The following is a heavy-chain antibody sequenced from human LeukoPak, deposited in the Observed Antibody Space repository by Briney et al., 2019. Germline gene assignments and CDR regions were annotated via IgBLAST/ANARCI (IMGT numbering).Heavy chain of an antibody. Sequence: GGSLRLSCAASGFTFRSYGMHGVRQAPGKGLEWVAVIWYDGSNQYYTDSVKGRFTISRDNSKNTLYLQMNSLRAEDTAMYYCAKVGDGDYYLDYWGQGTLVTVSS. J-gene: IGHJ4*02. CDR3: AKVGDGDYYLDY. V-gene: IGHV3-33*06. CDR1: GFTFRSYG. CDR2: IWYDGSNQ. D-gene: IGHD4-17*01.